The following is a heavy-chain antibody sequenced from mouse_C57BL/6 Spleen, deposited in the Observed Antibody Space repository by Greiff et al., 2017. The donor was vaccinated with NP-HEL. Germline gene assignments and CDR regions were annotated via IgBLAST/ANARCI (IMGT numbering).Heavy chain of an antibody. Sequence: EVKLVESGGDLVKPGGSLKLSCAASGFTFSSYGMSWVRQTPDKRLEWVATISSGGSYTYYPDSVKGRFTISRDNAKNTLYLQMSSLKSEDTAMYYCARRDGYYEECAMDYWGQGTSVTVSS. V-gene: IGHV5-6*02. CDR1: GFTFSSYG. CDR2: ISSGGSYT. CDR3: ARRDGYYEECAMDY. J-gene: IGHJ4*01. D-gene: IGHD2-3*01.